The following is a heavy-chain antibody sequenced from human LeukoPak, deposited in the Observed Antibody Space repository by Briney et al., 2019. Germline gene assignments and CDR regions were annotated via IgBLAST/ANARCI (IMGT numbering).Heavy chain of an antibody. J-gene: IGHJ6*02. D-gene: IGHD6-13*01. CDR2: IYSGGST. CDR1: GLTVSSNY. CDR3: ARDTGIGIAAAGTYYYYYGMDV. Sequence: GGSLRLSCAASGLTVSSNYMSWVRQAPGKGLEWVSVIYSGGSTYYADSVKGRFTISRDNSKNTLYLQMNSLRAEDTAVYYCARDTGIGIAAAGTYYYYYGMDVWGQGTTVTVSS. V-gene: IGHV3-53*01.